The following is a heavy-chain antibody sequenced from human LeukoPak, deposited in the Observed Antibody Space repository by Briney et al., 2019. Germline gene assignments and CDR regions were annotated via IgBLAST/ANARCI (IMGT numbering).Heavy chain of an antibody. J-gene: IGHJ3*02. V-gene: IGHV4-59*12. CDR3: ARAEGLGKPTHAITPGSYHGAFDI. CDR2: IYHSGST. CDR1: GGSISSYY. D-gene: IGHD3-10*01. Sequence: PSETLSLTCTVSGGSISSYYWSWIRQPPGKGLEWLGEIYHSGSTNYNPPLKSRVTISVDKSKNQFSLKLSSVTAADTAVYYCARAEGLGKPTHAITPGSYHGAFDIWGQGTMVTVSS.